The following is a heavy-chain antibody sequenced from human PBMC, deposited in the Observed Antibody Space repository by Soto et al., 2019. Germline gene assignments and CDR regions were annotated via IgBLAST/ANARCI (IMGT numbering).Heavy chain of an antibody. CDR1: GYTFTSYG. CDR2: ISAYNGNT. V-gene: IGHV1-18*01. J-gene: IGHJ6*02. D-gene: IGHD3-22*01. CDR3: ASGGYYYSSGYSYYYYGMDV. Sequence: GASVKVSCKASGYTFTSYGISWVRQAPGQGLEWMGWISAYNGNTNYAQKLQGRVTMTTDTSTSTAYMELRSLRSDDTAVYYCASGGYYYSSGYSYYYYGMDVWGQGTTVTVSS.